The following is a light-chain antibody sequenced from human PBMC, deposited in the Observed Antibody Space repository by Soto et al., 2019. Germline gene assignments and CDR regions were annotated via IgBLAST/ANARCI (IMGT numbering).Light chain of an antibody. CDR1: QSISVH. CDR3: QQSYITPYT. CDR2: AAS. Sequence: DIQMTQSPSSLSASVGDTVTITCRASQSISVHLNWYQQKPGKVPKLLIYAASNLHSGVPSRFSGSGSETDFALPISSLQPEDFATYYCQQSYITPYTFGQGTRLEI. V-gene: IGKV1-39*01. J-gene: IGKJ2*01.